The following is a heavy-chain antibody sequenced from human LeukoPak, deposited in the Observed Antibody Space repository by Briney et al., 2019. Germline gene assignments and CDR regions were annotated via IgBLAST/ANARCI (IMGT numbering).Heavy chain of an antibody. V-gene: IGHV3-48*03. J-gene: IGHJ6*03. CDR1: GFTFSSYE. CDR2: ISSSGSTI. CDR3: ARVLRGSGYYYYYYMDV. D-gene: IGHD3-10*01. Sequence: GGSLRLSCAASGFTFSSYEMNWVRQAPGKGLEWVSYISSSGSTIYYADSVKGRFTISRDNAKNSLYLQMNSLRAEDTAVYYCARVLRGSGYYYYYYMDVWGKGTTVTVSS.